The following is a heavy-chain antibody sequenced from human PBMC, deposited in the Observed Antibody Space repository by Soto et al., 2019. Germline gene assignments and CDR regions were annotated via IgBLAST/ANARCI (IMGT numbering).Heavy chain of an antibody. CDR2: INAGNGNT. CDR1: GYTFTSYA. CDR3: ARGPGGPDGPGDY. D-gene: IGHD2-15*01. V-gene: IGHV1-3*01. Sequence: QVQLVQSGAEVKKPGASVKVSCKASGYTFTSYAMHLVRQAPGQRLEWMGWINAGNGNTKYSQKFQGRGTITREPAASNAYLGLSSLRSEDTAVYYCARGPGGPDGPGDYWGQGTLVTVSS. J-gene: IGHJ4*02.